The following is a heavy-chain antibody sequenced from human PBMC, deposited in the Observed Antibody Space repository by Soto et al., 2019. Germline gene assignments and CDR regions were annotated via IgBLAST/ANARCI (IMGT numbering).Heavy chain of an antibody. CDR2: ITWGTTTI. CDR1: GFTFNRYS. V-gene: IGHV3-48*02. D-gene: IGHD3-22*01. CDR3: ARDGGRTYDFDY. J-gene: IGHJ4*02. Sequence: PGGSLRLSCAASGFTFNRYSMNWVRQAPGKGLEWLSYITWGTTTIYYADSVKGRFTISRDDAQNSLYLQMHSLRDEDTAVYYIARDGGRTYDFDYCGQGTLDTVSS.